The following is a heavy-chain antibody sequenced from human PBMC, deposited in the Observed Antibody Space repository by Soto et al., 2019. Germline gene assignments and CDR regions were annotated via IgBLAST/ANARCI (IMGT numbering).Heavy chain of an antibody. D-gene: IGHD1-26*01. CDR2: IIPIFGTV. CDR1: GGTFSNYA. Sequence: QVQLVQAGAEVKKPGSSVKVSCNAYGGTFSNYAISWVRQAPGQGLEWMGGIIPIFGTVNYAQKFRGRVTITTDESTSTAYMELSSLRSEDTAVYYCASDLRIVGASGFQHWGHGTLVTVSS. V-gene: IGHV1-69*01. CDR3: ASDLRIVGASGFQH. J-gene: IGHJ1*01.